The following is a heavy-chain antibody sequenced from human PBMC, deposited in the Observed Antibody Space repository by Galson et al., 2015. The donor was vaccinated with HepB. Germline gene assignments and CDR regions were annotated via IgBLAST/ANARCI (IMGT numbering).Heavy chain of an antibody. J-gene: IGHJ6*03. Sequence: LRLSCAASGFTFSTYDMGWVRQAPGKGLEWVSSISSRSSYIYYTDSVKGRFTISRDKAKNSLYLQMNSLRAEDTAVYYCARIVGGHYYMDVWGKGTTVTVSS. CDR2: ISSRSSYI. CDR3: ARIVGGHYYMDV. D-gene: IGHD3-3*01. CDR1: GFTFSTYD. V-gene: IGHV3-21*01.